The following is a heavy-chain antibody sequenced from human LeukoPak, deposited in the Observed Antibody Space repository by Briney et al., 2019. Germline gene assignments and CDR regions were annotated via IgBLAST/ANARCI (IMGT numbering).Heavy chain of an antibody. D-gene: IGHD4-23*01. CDR3: ARDPATVDWFDP. Sequence: AGGSLRLSCAASGFTFSSYSMNWVRQAPGKGLEWVSSISSSSSYIYYADSVKGRFTISRDNAKDSLYLQMNSLRAEDTAVYYCARDPATVDWFDPWGQGTLVTVSS. CDR2: ISSSSSYI. J-gene: IGHJ5*02. V-gene: IGHV3-21*01. CDR1: GFTFSSYS.